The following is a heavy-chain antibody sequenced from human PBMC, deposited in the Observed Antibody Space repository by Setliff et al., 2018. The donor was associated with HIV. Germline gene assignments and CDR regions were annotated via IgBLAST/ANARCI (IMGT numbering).Heavy chain of an antibody. CDR1: GYTFTTYA. CDR2: INAGNGNT. CDR3: ARNGGPYAGGALYYYYGMDV. J-gene: IGHJ6*02. V-gene: IGHV1-3*01. Sequence: ASVKVSCKASGYTFTTYAMHWVRQAPGQRLGWMGWINAGNGNTKYSQKFQGRVTITRDTSASTAYMELSSLRSGDTAVYYCARNGGPYAGGALYYYYGMDVWGQGTTVTVSS. D-gene: IGHD3-16*01.